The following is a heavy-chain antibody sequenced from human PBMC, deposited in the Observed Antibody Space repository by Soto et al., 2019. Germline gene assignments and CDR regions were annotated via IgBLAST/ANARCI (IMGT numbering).Heavy chain of an antibody. Sequence: QVQLQESGPGLVKPSQTLSLTCTVSGGSISSGDDFWIWIRQPPGKGLEWIGYIYYSGSTYYNPSLKSRLTMSLDTSKNQFSLKLSSVTAADTAVYYCARDRAKWKDYYYYGMDVWGQGTTVTVSS. V-gene: IGHV4-30-4*01. CDR3: ARDRAKWKDYYYYGMDV. D-gene: IGHD1-20*01. CDR1: GGSISSGDDF. CDR2: IYYSGST. J-gene: IGHJ6*02.